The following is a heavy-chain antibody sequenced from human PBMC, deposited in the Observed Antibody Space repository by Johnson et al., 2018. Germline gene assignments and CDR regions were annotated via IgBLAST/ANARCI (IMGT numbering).Heavy chain of an antibody. CDR1: GFTFSTYG. CDR2: IWYDGSNK. Sequence: VQLVETGGGVVQXGRSLRLXCAASGFTFSTYGMHWVRQAPGKGLEWVAVIWYDGSNKYYADSVKGRFTISRDKSKNTLYLPMNSLRAEDTAVYYCASARAHFDWLGYDAFDIWGQGTMVTVSS. CDR3: ASARAHFDWLGYDAFDI. D-gene: IGHD3-9*01. J-gene: IGHJ3*02. V-gene: IGHV3-33*08.